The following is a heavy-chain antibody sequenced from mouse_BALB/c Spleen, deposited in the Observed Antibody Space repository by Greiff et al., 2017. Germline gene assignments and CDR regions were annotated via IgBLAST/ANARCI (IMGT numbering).Heavy chain of an antibody. Sequence: EVQLVESGGGLVKPGGSLKLSCAASGFTFSSYAMSWVRQSSEKRLEWVAEISSGGSYTYYPDTVTGRFTISRDNAKNTLYLEMSSLRSEDTAMYYCARDHDYYGSSYEGAMDYWGQGTSVTVSS. J-gene: IGHJ4*01. D-gene: IGHD1-1*01. CDR3: ARDHDYYGSSYEGAMDY. CDR1: GFTFSSYA. CDR2: ISSGGSYT. V-gene: IGHV5-9-4*01.